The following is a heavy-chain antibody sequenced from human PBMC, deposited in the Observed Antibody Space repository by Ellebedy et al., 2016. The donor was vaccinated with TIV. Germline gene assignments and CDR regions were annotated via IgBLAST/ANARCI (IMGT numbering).Heavy chain of an antibody. J-gene: IGHJ3*02. CDR2: VNWISNFI. D-gene: IGHD1-1*01. CDR1: GFTFGDYA. CDR3: AKGFNTNQPPPNYALDM. V-gene: IGHV3-9*01. Sequence: GGSLRLXXAASGFTFGDYAMHWFRQRPGKGLEWVSGVNWISNFIAYGDSVQGRFTISRDNAKNSLYLQMHSLRPEDTALYYCAKGFNTNQPPPNYALDMWGQGTVVTVSS.